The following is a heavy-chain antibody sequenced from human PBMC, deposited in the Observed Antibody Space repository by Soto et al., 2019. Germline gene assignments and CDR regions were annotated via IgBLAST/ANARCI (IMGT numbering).Heavy chain of an antibody. V-gene: IGHV4-59*11. D-gene: IGHD2-2*01. CDR3: GRDMPAGFTHCFDP. Sequence: SQTRSLTRFLSGGSLTSHQWGWVRQFPGQGLEWMAYTSYSGNTNYNPSLQSRVTITMDTSKNQLSHKLTSMPAADTAALYCGRDMPAGFTHCFDPWGQGTLVTVSS. J-gene: IGHJ5*02. CDR2: TSYSGNT. CDR1: GGSLTSHQ.